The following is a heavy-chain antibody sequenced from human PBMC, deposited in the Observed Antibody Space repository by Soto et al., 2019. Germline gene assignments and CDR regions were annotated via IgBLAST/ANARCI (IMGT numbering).Heavy chain of an antibody. CDR3: ARGGWNYYYDSSGYMAPHWFDP. D-gene: IGHD3-22*01. V-gene: IGHV1-18*01. J-gene: IGHJ5*02. CDR1: GYTFTSYG. Sequence: CKASGYTFTSYGISWVRQAPGQGLEWMGWISAYNGNTNYAQKLQGRVTMTTDTSTSTAYMELRSLRSDDTAVYYCARGGWNYYYDSSGYMAPHWFDPWGQGTLVTVSS. CDR2: ISAYNGNT.